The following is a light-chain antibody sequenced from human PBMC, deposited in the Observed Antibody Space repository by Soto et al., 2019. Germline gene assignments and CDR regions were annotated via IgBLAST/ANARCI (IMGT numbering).Light chain of an antibody. CDR3: QHYGASPWT. J-gene: IGKJ1*01. CDR2: RAS. V-gene: IGKV3-20*01. CDR1: QSLSGNY. Sequence: NVLTQSPGTLSFSPLQRATLSCRASQSLSGNYLAWYQQKPGQAPRVLIYRASIRATGISDRFSGSGSGTDFTLTISRLEPEDFAVYYCQHYGASPWTFGQGTKVDIK.